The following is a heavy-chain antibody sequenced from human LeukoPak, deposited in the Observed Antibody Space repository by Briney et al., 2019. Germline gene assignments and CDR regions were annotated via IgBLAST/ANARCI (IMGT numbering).Heavy chain of an antibody. CDR1: GASISGSGYY. V-gene: IGHV4-39*07. D-gene: IGHD5-24*01. Sequence: ASETLSLTCAVSGASISGSGYYLGWIRQPPGKGLEWIGNIYYTGSTYYNPSLKSRVTISLDTSKNQFSLKLSSVTAADTALYYCARGRRDGYMLLWEDYWGQGTLVTVSS. CDR2: IYYTGST. J-gene: IGHJ4*02. CDR3: ARGRRDGYMLLWEDY.